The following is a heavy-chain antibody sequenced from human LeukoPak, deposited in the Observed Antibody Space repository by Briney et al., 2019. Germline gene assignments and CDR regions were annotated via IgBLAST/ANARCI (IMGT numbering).Heavy chain of an antibody. D-gene: IGHD6-13*01. J-gene: IGHJ4*02. Sequence: SETLSLTCTVSGGSISSYFWSWSRQSPGKGLEWVGSMYYSGSTNYNPSLKSRVTISVDTSKNQFSLKLSSVTAADTAVYYCARVRGGYSSSNYFDYWGQGALVTVSS. CDR2: MYYSGST. CDR3: ARVRGGYSSSNYFDY. V-gene: IGHV4-59*01. CDR1: GGSISSYF.